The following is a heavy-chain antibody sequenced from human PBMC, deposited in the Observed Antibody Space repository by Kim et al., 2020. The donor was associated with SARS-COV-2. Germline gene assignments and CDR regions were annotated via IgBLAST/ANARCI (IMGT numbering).Heavy chain of an antibody. V-gene: IGHV3-11*06. Sequence: YISDADAVKGRLTVSRDNAKNSLYRQMDRLRVEDTAVYYCARFCGSAIEFWGQGTLVTVSS. CDR3: ARFCGSAIEF. CDR2: YI. D-gene: IGHD3-16*01. J-gene: IGHJ4*02.